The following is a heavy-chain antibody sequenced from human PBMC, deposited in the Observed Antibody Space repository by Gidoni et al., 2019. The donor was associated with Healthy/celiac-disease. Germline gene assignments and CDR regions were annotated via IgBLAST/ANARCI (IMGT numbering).Heavy chain of an antibody. J-gene: IGHJ1*01. CDR1: GFTFSSYG. V-gene: IGHV3-33*01. Sequence: QVQLVESGGGVVQPGRSLVLSCAASGFTFSSYGMHWVRQAPGKGLEWVAVIWYDGSNKYYADSVKGRFTISRDNSKNTLYLQMNSLRAEDTAVYYCARATRGVVVPAAIEYFQHWGQGTLVTVSS. D-gene: IGHD2-2*01. CDR3: ARATRGVVVPAAIEYFQH. CDR2: IWYDGSNK.